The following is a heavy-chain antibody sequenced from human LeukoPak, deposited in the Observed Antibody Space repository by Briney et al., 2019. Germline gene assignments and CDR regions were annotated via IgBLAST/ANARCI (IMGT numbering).Heavy chain of an antibody. V-gene: IGHV4-59*12. CDR1: GGSISSYY. CDR3: ARVGAGQQLVLWFDP. Sequence: SETMSLTCTVSGGSISSYYWSWIRQPPGKGLEWIGYIYYSGSTYYNPSLKSRVTISVDTSKNQFSLKLSSVTAADTAVYYCARVGAGQQLVLWFDPWGQGTLVTVSS. CDR2: IYYSGST. J-gene: IGHJ5*02. D-gene: IGHD6-13*01.